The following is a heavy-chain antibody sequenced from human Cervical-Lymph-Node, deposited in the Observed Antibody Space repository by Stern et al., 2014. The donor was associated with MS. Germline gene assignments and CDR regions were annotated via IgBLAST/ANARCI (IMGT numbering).Heavy chain of an antibody. V-gene: IGHV1-69*01. J-gene: IGHJ4*02. CDR1: GGTFSNYA. CDR3: ARGDSEAPIYYFDY. D-gene: IGHD2-21*01. CDR2: ITPICDAT. Sequence: VPLVESGAEVKKPGSSVKVSCKTSGGTFSNYAISWVRQAPGQGLEWMGGITPICDATNYAQKFQGRVTITADESTRTAYMELSSLRSDDTAMYYCARGDSEAPIYYFDYWGQGTLVTVSS.